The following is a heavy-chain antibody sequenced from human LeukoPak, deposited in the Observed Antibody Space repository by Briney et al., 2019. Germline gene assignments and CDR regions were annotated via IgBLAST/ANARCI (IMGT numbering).Heavy chain of an antibody. CDR3: ARHFIDWNGRIYYYYYMDV. J-gene: IGHJ6*03. CDR1: GGSISSSSYY. CDR2: IYYSGST. D-gene: IGHD1-1*01. V-gene: IGHV4-39*01. Sequence: SETLSLTCTVSGGSISSSSYYWGWIRQPPGKGLEWIGSIYYSGSTYYNPSLKSRVTISVDTSKNQFSLKLSSVTAADTAVYYCARHFIDWNGRIYYYYYMDVWGKGTTVTVSS.